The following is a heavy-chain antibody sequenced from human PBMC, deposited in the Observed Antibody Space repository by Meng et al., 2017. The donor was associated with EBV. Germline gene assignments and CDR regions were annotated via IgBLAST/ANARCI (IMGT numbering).Heavy chain of an antibody. CDR1: GYTFRNYA. Sequence: QVQLGQLGSEWKRPGASVKVSCKASGYTFRNYASNWMRQVPGQGLEWMGWINTYSGKATFAQGFTGRFVFSLDTPVTTAHLQISGLKTEDSAVYYCARGVEENGSHYPFDSWGQGTLVTVSS. CDR2: INTYSGKA. V-gene: IGHV7-4-1*02. D-gene: IGHD1-1*01. J-gene: IGHJ4*02. CDR3: ARGVEENGSHYPFDS.